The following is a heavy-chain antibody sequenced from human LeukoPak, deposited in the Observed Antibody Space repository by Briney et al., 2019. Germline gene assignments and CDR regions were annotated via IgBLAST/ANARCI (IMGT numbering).Heavy chain of an antibody. CDR1: GGSISSGGYY. D-gene: IGHD3-3*01. CDR3: ARDGLFGVDV. Sequence: PSETLSLTCTVSGGSISSGGYYWSWIRQHPGKGLEWIGYIYYSGSTYYNPSLKSRVTISVDTSKNQFSLKLSSVTAADTAVYYCARDGLFGVDVWGQGTTVTVSS. CDR2: IYYSGST. J-gene: IGHJ6*02. V-gene: IGHV4-31*03.